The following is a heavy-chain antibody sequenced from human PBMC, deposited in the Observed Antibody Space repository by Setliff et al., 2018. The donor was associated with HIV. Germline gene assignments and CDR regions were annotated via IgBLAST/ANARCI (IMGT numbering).Heavy chain of an antibody. CDR3: ATLDY. Sequence: ASVKVSCKTSAYTFTDYFVHWVRLAPGQGLEWMGWINPNSGGTNYAQKFQGRVTMTRDTSISTAYMELSRLRSDDTAVYYCATLDYWGQGTLVTVSS. J-gene: IGHJ4*02. CDR2: INPNSGGT. CDR1: AYTFTDYF. V-gene: IGHV1-2*02.